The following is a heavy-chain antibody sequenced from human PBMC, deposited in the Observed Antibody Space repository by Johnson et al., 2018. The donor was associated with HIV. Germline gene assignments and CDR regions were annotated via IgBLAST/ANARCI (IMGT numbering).Heavy chain of an antibody. CDR2: ISYDGSNE. Sequence: QVQLVESGGGLVQPGGSLRLSCAASGFTFSSYAMHWVRQAPGKGLEWVAVISYDGSNESYADSVKGRFTISRDNSKNTLFLQMNSLRAEDTAVYYCAKDRTIHDAFDIWGQGTMVTVSS. CDR1: GFTFSSYA. V-gene: IGHV3-30-3*01. D-gene: IGHD5-18*01. CDR3: AKDRTIHDAFDI. J-gene: IGHJ3*02.